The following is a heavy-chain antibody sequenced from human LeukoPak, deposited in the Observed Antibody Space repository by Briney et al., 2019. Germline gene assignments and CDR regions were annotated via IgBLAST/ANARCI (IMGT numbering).Heavy chain of an antibody. D-gene: IGHD2-15*01. V-gene: IGHV4-4*07. CDR2: IKTGGRT. CDR3: ARDVPCSGGSCRIDN. J-gene: IGHJ4*02. CDR1: GVSISSYY. Sequence: SETLSLTCTVSGVSISSYYWMWIRQTAGKGLEWIGRIKTGGRTNYNPSLKSRVTMSVDTSKRQFSLKVTSVTVADTAVYYCARDVPCSGGSCRIDNWGQGILVTVSS.